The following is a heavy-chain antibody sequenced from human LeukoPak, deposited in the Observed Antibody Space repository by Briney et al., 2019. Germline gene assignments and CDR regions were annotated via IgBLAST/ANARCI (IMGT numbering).Heavy chain of an antibody. V-gene: IGHV3-23*01. CDR2: ISGSGGST. CDR1: GFTFSSYA. Sequence: GGSLRLSCTASGFTFSSYAMSWVRQAPGKGLEWVSAISGSGGSTYYADSVRGRFTISRDNSKNTLYLQMNSLRAEDTAVYYCAKGYNWNYVQFDYWGQGTLVTVSS. J-gene: IGHJ4*02. D-gene: IGHD1-7*01. CDR3: AKGYNWNYVQFDY.